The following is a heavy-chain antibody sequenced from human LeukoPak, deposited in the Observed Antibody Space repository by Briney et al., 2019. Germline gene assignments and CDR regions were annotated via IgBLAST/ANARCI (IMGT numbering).Heavy chain of an antibody. CDR1: GFTFSSYS. J-gene: IGHJ5*02. CDR3: ARGERRASFLVRRGNWFDP. CDR2: ISSSSSYI. D-gene: IGHD1-1*01. Sequence: GGSLRLSCAASGFTFSSYSMNWVRQAPGKGLEWVSSISSSSSYIYYADSVKGRFTISRDNAKNSLYLQMNSLRAEDTAVYYCARGERRASFLVRRGNWFDPWGQGTLVTVSS. V-gene: IGHV3-21*01.